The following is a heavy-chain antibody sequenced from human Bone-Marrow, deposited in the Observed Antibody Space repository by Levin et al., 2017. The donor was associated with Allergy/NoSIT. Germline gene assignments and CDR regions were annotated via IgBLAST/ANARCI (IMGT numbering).Heavy chain of an antibody. CDR2: ISSSGGST. V-gene: IGHV3-48*03. D-gene: IGHD1-26*01. CDR1: GITFGSFE. Sequence: GGSLRLSCAASGITFGSFEMNWVRQAPGKGLEWVSFISSSGGSTYYADSVKGRFTVSRDNAKNSLYLQMNSLSAGDAAVYYCATWDLHRSDRDYWGQGTLVTVSS. CDR3: ATWDLHRSDRDY. J-gene: IGHJ4*02.